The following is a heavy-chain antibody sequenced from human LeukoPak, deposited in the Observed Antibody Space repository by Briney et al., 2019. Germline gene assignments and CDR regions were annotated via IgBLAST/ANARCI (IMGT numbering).Heavy chain of an antibody. Sequence: PGGSLRLSCATSGFTFSTFWMHWVRQAPGKGLVWVSRINHDGSSTNYADSVKGRFTISRDNAKNSLYLQMNSLRAEDTAVYYCRASLSVAWGQGTLVTVSS. CDR3: RASLSVA. CDR1: GFTFSTFW. J-gene: IGHJ4*02. CDR2: INHDGSST. V-gene: IGHV3-74*01.